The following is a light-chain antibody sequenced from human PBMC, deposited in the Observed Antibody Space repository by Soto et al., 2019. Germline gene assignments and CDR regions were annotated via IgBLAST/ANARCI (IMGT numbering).Light chain of an antibody. CDR2: DNN. Sequence: QSVLTQPPSVSAAPGQKVTISCSGSNSNIGNNYVSWYQQLPGTAPKLLIYDNNKRPSGIPDRFSGSTSGTSATLGITGLQTGDEADYYCGTWDSSLSAGVFGGGTKLTVL. V-gene: IGLV1-51*01. J-gene: IGLJ2*01. CDR1: NSNIGNNY. CDR3: GTWDSSLSAGV.